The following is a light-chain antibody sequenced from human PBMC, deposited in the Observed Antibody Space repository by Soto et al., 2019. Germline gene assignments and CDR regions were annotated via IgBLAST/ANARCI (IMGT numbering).Light chain of an antibody. Sequence: QSVLTQPPSASGTPGQRVTISCSGGSSNIGTNTVNWYQQLPGTAPKLVIYTNNQRPSGVSDRFSGSKSGTSASLAICGLQSEDEADYYCAAWDDSLKGVVFGGGTKLTVL. CDR3: AAWDDSLKGVV. CDR2: TNN. V-gene: IGLV1-44*01. CDR1: SSNIGTNT. J-gene: IGLJ2*01.